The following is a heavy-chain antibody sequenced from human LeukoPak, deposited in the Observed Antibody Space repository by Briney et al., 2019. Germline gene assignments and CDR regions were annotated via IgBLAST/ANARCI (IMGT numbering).Heavy chain of an antibody. V-gene: IGHV4-61*02. Sequence: PSETLSLTCTVSGGSISSGSYYWSWIRQPAGKGLEWIGRIYTSGSTNYNPSLKSRVTISVDTSKNQFSLKLSSVTAADTAVYYCAREYYYDSSGYYNGREAFDIWGQGTMVTVSS. CDR2: IYTSGST. D-gene: IGHD3-22*01. CDR1: GGSISSGSYY. CDR3: AREYYYDSSGYYNGREAFDI. J-gene: IGHJ3*02.